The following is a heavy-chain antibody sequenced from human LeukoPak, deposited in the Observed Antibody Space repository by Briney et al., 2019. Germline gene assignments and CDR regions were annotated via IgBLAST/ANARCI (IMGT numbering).Heavy chain of an antibody. CDR3: ARRSTWNAADY. CDR1: GFTVSGNY. V-gene: IGHV3-53*01. D-gene: IGHD1-1*01. J-gene: IGHJ4*02. CDR2: IYGGGST. Sequence: GGSLRLSCAASGFTVSGNYMSWVRQAPGKGLGWVSAIYGGGSTYYADSVKGRFTISRDNSKNKLYLQMNSLRAEDTAVYYCARRSTWNAADYWGQGTLVTVSS.